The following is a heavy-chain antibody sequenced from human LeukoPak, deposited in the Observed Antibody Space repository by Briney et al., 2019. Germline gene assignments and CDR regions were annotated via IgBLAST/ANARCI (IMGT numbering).Heavy chain of an antibody. CDR2: IYSGGTT. CDR1: GFTVSGNY. V-gene: IGHV3-53*01. J-gene: IGHJ4*02. D-gene: IGHD4-23*01. Sequence: GGSPRLSCAVSGFTVSGNYMSWVRQAPGKGLEWVSLIYSGGTTYYADSVEGRFTISRDNSKNTLYLKMTSLRAEDTAVYYCARRAGGYSHPYDYWGQGILVTVSS. CDR3: ARRAGGYSHPYDY.